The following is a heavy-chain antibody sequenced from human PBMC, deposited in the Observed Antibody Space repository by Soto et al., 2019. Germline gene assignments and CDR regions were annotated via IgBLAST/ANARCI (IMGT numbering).Heavy chain of an antibody. CDR3: ARDPYGSGSYYAQVTYYYYYYGMDV. V-gene: IGHV1-69*13. CDR1: GGTFSSYA. CDR2: IIPIFGTA. Sequence: GASVKVSCKASGGTFSSYAISWVRQAPGQGLEWMGGIIPIFGTANYAQKFQGRVTITADESTSTAYMELSSLRSEDTAVYYCARDPYGSGSYYAQVTYYYYYYGMDVWGQGTTVTVSS. D-gene: IGHD3-10*01. J-gene: IGHJ6*02.